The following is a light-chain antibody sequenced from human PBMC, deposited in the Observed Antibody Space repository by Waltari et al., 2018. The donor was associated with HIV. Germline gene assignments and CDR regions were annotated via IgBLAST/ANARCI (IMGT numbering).Light chain of an antibody. Sequence: EIVMPQSPATLSLSPGERATLACRARQSISNNLAWYQQNPGQAPRLLIYGASSKDTGIPARFSGSGSGTEFTLTISSLQSEDFAVYYCQQYNDFPLTFGGGTKVEIK. CDR3: QQYNDFPLT. CDR2: GAS. J-gene: IGKJ4*01. CDR1: QSISNN. V-gene: IGKV3-15*01.